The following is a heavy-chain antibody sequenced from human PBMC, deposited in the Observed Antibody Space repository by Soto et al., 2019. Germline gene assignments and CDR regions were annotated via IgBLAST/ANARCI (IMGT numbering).Heavy chain of an antibody. V-gene: IGHV4-30-2*01. D-gene: IGHD6-13*01. CDR2: IYHSGST. CDR1: GGSISSGGYS. Sequence: PSETLSLTCPVSGGSISSGGYSWSWIRQPPGKGLEWIGYIYHSGSTYYNPSLKSRVTISVDRSKNQFSLKLSSVTAADTAVYYCARVVAAASVDPWGQGTLVTVSS. J-gene: IGHJ5*02. CDR3: ARVVAAASVDP.